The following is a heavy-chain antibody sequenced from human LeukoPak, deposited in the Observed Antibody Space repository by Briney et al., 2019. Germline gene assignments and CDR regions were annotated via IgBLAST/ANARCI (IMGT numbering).Heavy chain of an antibody. J-gene: IGHJ4*02. V-gene: IGHV4-38-2*02. Sequence: SETLSLTCSVSGYSISSGNYWGWIRLPPGKGLQWIGSIYHSGSTYYNPSLKSRVTISVDTSKNQFSLKLSSVTAADTAVYYCARGYCRGNSCYDDRGAFDYWGQGTLATVSS. CDR1: GYSISSGNY. CDR3: ARGYCRGNSCYDDRGAFDY. CDR2: IYHSGST. D-gene: IGHD2-2*01.